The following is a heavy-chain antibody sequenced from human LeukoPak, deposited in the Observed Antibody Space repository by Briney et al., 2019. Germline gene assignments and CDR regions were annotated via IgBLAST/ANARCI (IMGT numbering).Heavy chain of an antibody. D-gene: IGHD5-12*01. J-gene: IGHJ4*02. CDR3: ARVWLRFFDY. CDR2: ISSSGTTI. V-gene: IGHV3-48*03. CDR1: GFTFSGSE. Sequence: GGSLRLSCAASGFTFSGSEMNWVRQAPGKGLEWVSYISSSGTTIYYADSVNGRFAISRDNAKNSLYLQMNSLRAEDTAVYYCARVWLRFFDYWGQGTLVTVSS.